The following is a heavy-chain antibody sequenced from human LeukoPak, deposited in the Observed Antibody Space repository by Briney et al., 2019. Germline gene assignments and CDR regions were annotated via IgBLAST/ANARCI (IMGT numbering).Heavy chain of an antibody. CDR2: IHSSGST. Sequence: SETLSLTCTVSGGSISNYYWSWIRQTPGKGLEWIGYIHSSGSTNNNPSLRSRVTISVDTSKNQFSLKLSSVTAADTAVYYCAREGTGSFEYWGQGTLVTVSS. J-gene: IGHJ4*02. V-gene: IGHV4-59*01. D-gene: IGHD7-27*01. CDR1: GGSISNYY. CDR3: AREGTGSFEY.